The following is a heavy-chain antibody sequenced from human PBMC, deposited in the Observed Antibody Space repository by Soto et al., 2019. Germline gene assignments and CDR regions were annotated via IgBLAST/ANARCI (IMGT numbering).Heavy chain of an antibody. CDR1: GFTFSSYW. Sequence: PGGSLRLSCAASGFTFSSYWMSWVRQAPGKGLEWVANIKQDGSEKYYVDSVKGRFTISRDNAKNSLYLQMNSLRAEDTAVYYCARVGPNLLYSNYGLNYYYYYMDVWGKGTTVTVSS. V-gene: IGHV3-7*01. CDR3: ARVGPNLLYSNYGLNYYYYYMDV. CDR2: IKQDGSEK. D-gene: IGHD4-4*01. J-gene: IGHJ6*03.